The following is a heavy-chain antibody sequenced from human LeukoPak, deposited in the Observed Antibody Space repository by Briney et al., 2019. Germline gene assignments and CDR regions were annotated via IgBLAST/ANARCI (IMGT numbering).Heavy chain of an antibody. D-gene: IGHD2-2*01. CDR1: GFTFSSYS. Sequence: GGSLRLSCAASGFTFSSYSMNWVRQAPGKGLEWVSYISNSSSTIYYADSVKGRFTISRDNAKNSLYLQMNSLRAEDTAVYYCAKDPGIVVVPAAMLDYWGQGTLVTVSS. J-gene: IGHJ4*02. V-gene: IGHV3-48*04. CDR3: AKDPGIVVVPAAMLDY. CDR2: ISNSSSTI.